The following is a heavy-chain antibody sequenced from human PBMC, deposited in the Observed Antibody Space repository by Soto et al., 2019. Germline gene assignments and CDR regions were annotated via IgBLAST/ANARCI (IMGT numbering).Heavy chain of an antibody. CDR3: ARNRRGVVVAAYIDY. CDR2: ISAYNGNT. Sequence: QVQLVQSGAEVKKPGASVKVSCKASGYTFTSYGISWVRQAPGQGLAWMGWISAYNGNTNYAQKLQGRVTMTTDTSTSTAYMELRSLRSDDTAVYYCARNRRGVVVAAYIDYWGQGTLVTVSS. V-gene: IGHV1-18*04. J-gene: IGHJ4*02. D-gene: IGHD2-15*01. CDR1: GYTFTSYG.